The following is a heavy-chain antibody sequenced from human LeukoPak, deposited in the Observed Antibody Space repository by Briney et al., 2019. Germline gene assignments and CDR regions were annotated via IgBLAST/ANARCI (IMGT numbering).Heavy chain of an antibody. CDR3: ARDRGGIGYYMDV. CDR2: IYYSGST. D-gene: IGHD3-16*02. CDR1: GGSISSYY. Sequence: SETLSLTCTASGGSISSYYWSWIRQPPGKGLEWIGYIYYSGSTNYNPSLKSRVTISVDTSKNQFSLKLSSVTAADTAVYYCARDRGGIGYYMDVWGKGTTVTVSS. J-gene: IGHJ6*03. V-gene: IGHV4-59*01.